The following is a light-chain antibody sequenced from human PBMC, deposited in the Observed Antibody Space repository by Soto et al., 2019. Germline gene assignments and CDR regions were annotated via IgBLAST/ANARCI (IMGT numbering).Light chain of an antibody. CDR3: QQRSNWPPLST. CDR1: QSVSSY. J-gene: IGKJ2*01. V-gene: IGKV3-11*01. Sequence: EIVLTQSPATLSLSPGERATLSSRASQSVSSYLAWYQQKPGQAPRLLIYDASNRATGIPARFSGSGSGTDFTLTISSLEPEDFAVYYCQQRSNWPPLSTFGQGTKLEIK. CDR2: DAS.